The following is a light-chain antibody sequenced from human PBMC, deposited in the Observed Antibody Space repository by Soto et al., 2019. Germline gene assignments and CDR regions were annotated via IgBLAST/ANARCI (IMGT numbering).Light chain of an antibody. Sequence: DIVMTQSPLSLPVTPGEPASISCRSSQSLLHSNGYNYLDWYLQKPGQSPQLLIYLGSNRASGVPERFSGSGSGTDFTLKISRVEAEDVGVYYCMKARPARTFGQGTKVEIK. CDR2: LGS. CDR1: QSLLHSNGYNY. J-gene: IGKJ1*01. V-gene: IGKV2-28*01. CDR3: MKARPART.